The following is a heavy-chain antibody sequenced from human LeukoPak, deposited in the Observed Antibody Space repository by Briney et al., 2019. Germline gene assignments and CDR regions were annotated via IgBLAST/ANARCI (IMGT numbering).Heavy chain of an antibody. Sequence: PGGSLRLSCVASGFTLNNYAMSWVRQAPGRGLEWASSTAGSGISKDYADSVKGRFTISKVKSKNTLYLQMDNLRAEDTGVYFCARLPTFYYDSSGYHYDYWGQGTLVTVSS. CDR2: TAGSGISK. CDR1: GFTLNNYA. CDR3: ARLPTFYYDSSGYHYDY. J-gene: IGHJ4*02. V-gene: IGHV3-23*01. D-gene: IGHD3-22*01.